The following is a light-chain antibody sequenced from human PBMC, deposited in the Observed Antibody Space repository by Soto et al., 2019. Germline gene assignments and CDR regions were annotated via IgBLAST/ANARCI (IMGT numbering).Light chain of an antibody. V-gene: IGKV1-5*01. CDR3: QQYKTYPRT. CDR1: QSISSW. J-gene: IGKJ4*01. CDR2: AAS. Sequence: DIQMTQSPSTLSASVGDRVTITCRASQSISSWLAWYQQKPGKAPKLLISAASTLQRGVPSRFSGSGSGTEFTLTITNLQPDDLATYYCQQYKTYPRTFGGGTKLDIK.